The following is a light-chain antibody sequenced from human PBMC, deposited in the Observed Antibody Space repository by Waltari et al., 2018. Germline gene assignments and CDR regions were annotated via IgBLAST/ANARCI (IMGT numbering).Light chain of an antibody. J-gene: IGLJ2*01. CDR3: HSRDSSGDHVV. CDR2: EDT. Sequence: SYELTQPPSVSVSPGQTARITFSGDDLPKKYAYWYQQKPGQAPVVVIYEDTKRPSGIPERFSGSSSGDTASLTISGAQAEDEADYYCHSRDSSGDHVVFGGGTKLTVL. V-gene: IGLV3-10*01. CDR1: DLPKKY.